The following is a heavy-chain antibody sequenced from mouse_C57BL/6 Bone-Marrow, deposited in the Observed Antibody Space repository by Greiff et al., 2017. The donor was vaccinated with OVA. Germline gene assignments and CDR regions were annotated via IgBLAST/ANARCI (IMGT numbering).Heavy chain of an antibody. CDR1: GYTFTDYY. V-gene: IGHV1-76*01. Sequence: VQGVESGAELVRPGASVKLSCKASGYTFTDYYINWVKQRPGQGLEWIARIYPGSGNTYYNEKFKGKATLTAEKSSSTAYMQLSSLTSEDSAVYFCARADYYGSSYDAMDYWGQGTSVTVSS. J-gene: IGHJ4*01. CDR3: ARADYYGSSYDAMDY. CDR2: IYPGSGNT. D-gene: IGHD1-1*01.